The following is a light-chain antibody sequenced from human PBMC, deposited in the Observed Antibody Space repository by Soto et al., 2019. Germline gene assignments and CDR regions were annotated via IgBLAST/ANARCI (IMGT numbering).Light chain of an antibody. J-gene: IGLJ3*02. Sequence: QAVVTQPPSVSGAPGQRVTISCTGRSSNIGAGYDVQWYQQLPGTAPKLLMYGDNNRPSGVPDRFSGSKSGTSASLAITGLQAEHEADYYCQSYDSSLSGRVFGGGTKLTVL. CDR2: GDN. V-gene: IGLV1-40*01. CDR3: QSYDSSLSGRV. CDR1: SSNIGAGYD.